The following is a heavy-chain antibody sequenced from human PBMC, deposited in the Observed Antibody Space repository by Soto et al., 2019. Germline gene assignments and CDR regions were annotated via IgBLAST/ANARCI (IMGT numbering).Heavy chain of an antibody. V-gene: IGHV3-23*01. CDR1: GFTFSTYA. CDR3: ARVKAQILSSGWYGGDDI. J-gene: IGHJ3*02. Sequence: EVQLLEAGGGLVQPGGSLRLSCEAAGFTFSTYAMSWVRQAPGKGLEWVATIRGSGGNTHYADSVKGRFTTSRDNSENTVYLKMNSLRAEDTAVYYCARVKAQILSSGWYGGDDIWGHGTMVTVSS. CDR2: IRGSGGNT. D-gene: IGHD6-19*01.